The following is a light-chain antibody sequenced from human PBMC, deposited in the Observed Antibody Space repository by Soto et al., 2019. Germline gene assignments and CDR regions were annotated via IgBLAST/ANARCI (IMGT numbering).Light chain of an antibody. J-gene: IGLJ2*01. CDR1: SGHSSYA. V-gene: IGLV4-69*01. CDR3: QTWGTGIVV. Sequence: QLVLTQSPSASASLGASVKLTCTLSSGHSSYAIAWHQQQPEKGPRYLMKLNSDGSHSKGDEIPDRLSGSSSGDERYLTISSLQSEDEADYYCQTWGTGIVVFGGGTKLTVL. CDR2: LNSDGSH.